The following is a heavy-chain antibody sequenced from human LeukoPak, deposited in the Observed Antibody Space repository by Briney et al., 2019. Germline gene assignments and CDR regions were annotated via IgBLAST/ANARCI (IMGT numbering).Heavy chain of an antibody. CDR3: AKDRSKGSYGDDFDF. V-gene: IGHV3-7*01. J-gene: IGHJ4*02. CDR2: IKQDGSEK. CDR1: EFTFSTYW. Sequence: PGGSLRLSCAVSEFTFSTYWMSWVRQAPGKGLEWVANIKQDGSEKSYVDSVKGRFTISRDNAKNSLYLQMNSLRPEDTAVYYCAKDRSKGSYGDDFDFWGQGTLVTVSS. D-gene: IGHD1-26*01.